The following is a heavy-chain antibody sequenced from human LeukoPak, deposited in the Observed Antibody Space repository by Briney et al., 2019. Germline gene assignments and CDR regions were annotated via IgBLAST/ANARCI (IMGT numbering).Heavy chain of an antibody. J-gene: IGHJ4*02. CDR3: ARGVYDSSGYYHY. CDR1: GFTFSNYE. CDR2: ISSSGNTI. Sequence: GGSLRLSCAVSGFTFSNYEMNWVRQAPGKWLEWVSYISSSGNTIYHADSVKGRFTISRDNAKNSLYLQMNSLRAEDTAVYYCARGVYDSSGYYHYWGQGTLVTVSS. V-gene: IGHV3-48*03. D-gene: IGHD3-22*01.